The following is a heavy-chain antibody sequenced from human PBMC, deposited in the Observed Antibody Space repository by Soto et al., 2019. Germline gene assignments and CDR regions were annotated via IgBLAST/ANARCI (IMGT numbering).Heavy chain of an antibody. D-gene: IGHD6-13*01. J-gene: IGHJ6*01. CDR3: ARSIGRAAAGHYGGIDV. Sequence: QVQLRESGPGLVQASQTLSLVCTVSGGSVSSGSNYWSWIRQRPQGGLEWLGYISYSGTTYYNPSIKSRVNMSEDTSKNQLSLNLKSVNAADTAGYYCARSIGRAAAGHYGGIDVWGLGTTVT. CDR1: GGSVSSGSNY. CDR2: ISYSGTT. V-gene: IGHV4-31*03.